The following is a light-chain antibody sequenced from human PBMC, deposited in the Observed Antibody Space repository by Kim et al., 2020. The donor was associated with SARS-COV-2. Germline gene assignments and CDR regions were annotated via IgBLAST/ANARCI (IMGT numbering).Light chain of an antibody. Sequence: PGERAPLSCRASQSVSSNLAWYQQKPGQGPRLLIYGASTRATGIPARFSGSGSGTEFTLTISSLQSEDFAVYYCQQYNNWPPSITFGQGTRLEIK. J-gene: IGKJ5*01. CDR1: QSVSSN. CDR3: QQYNNWPPSIT. CDR2: GAS. V-gene: IGKV3-15*01.